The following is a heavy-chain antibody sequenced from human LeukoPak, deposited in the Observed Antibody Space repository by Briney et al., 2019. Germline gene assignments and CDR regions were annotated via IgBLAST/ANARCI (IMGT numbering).Heavy chain of an antibody. CDR3: ATTPGATRKPLIRLGGWFDP. V-gene: IGHV3-11*01. CDR1: GFTFSDYY. D-gene: IGHD3-10*01. CDR2: IGAVGSHI. Sequence: GGSLRLSCAAAGFTFSDYYMSWVRQAPGKGLEWVASIGAVGSHIKYADSVKGRFSISRDNGKNSLYLQMHSLRAEDTAVYYCATTPGATRKPLIRLGGWFDPWGQGTLVTVSS. J-gene: IGHJ5*02.